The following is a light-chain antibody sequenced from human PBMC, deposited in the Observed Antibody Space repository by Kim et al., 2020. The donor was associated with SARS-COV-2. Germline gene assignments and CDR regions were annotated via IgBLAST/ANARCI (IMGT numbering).Light chain of an antibody. Sequence: QSALTQPPSASGSPGQSVTITCTGTNSDIGGYKYVSWYQQHPGKAPRLMIFEVNKRPSGVPDRFSGSKSGNTVSLTVSGLQAEDEADYYCSSFAGRNTFGVFGGGTQLTVL. V-gene: IGLV2-8*01. J-gene: IGLJ3*02. CDR1: NSDIGGYKY. CDR3: SSFAGRNTFGV. CDR2: EVN.